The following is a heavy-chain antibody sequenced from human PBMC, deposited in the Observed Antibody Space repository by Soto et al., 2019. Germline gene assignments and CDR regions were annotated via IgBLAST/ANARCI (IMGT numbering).Heavy chain of an antibody. J-gene: IGHJ3*02. CDR1: GFTFSSYG. D-gene: IGHD2-8*02. CDR3: AKDRPYGGVRGDFDI. Sequence: PGGSLRLSSAASGFTFSSYGMSLVRRAPGKGLEWVSAIRGSGGSTYYADSVTGRFTIYRDNCKNTLYLQMNSLRAEDTAVYYCAKDRPYGGVRGDFDIWGQGTMVPV. CDR2: IRGSGGST. V-gene: IGHV3-23*01.